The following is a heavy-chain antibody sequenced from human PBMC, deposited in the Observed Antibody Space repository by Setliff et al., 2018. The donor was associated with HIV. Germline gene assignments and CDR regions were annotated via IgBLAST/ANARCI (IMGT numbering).Heavy chain of an antibody. CDR1: GGSITRTPYY. D-gene: IGHD3-10*01. CDR2: IHHSGIA. J-gene: IGHJ4*02. CDR3: ARLSGGMVPNY. Sequence: LSLTCTVSGGSITRTPYYWGWIRQPPGKGLEWIGSIHHSGIAYDNPSLKSRVTISVDPSKNQILLRLSSVTAADTAVYYCARLSGGMVPNYWGQGTLVTVSS. V-gene: IGHV4-39*01.